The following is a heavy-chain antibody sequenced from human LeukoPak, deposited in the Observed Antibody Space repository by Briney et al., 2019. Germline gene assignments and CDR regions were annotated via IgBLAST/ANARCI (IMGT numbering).Heavy chain of an antibody. Sequence: PGPSLRLSCSASGFTFDDYAMHWVRQAPGKGLEWVSGITWNSGFIGYTDSVKGRFTISRDNAKNSLYLQMNNLRAEDIAFYYCATGAKLLWFGDYFDSWGQGTLVTVSS. V-gene: IGHV3-9*03. CDR1: GFTFDDYA. J-gene: IGHJ4*02. CDR2: ITWNSGFI. D-gene: IGHD3-10*01. CDR3: ATGAKLLWFGDYFDS.